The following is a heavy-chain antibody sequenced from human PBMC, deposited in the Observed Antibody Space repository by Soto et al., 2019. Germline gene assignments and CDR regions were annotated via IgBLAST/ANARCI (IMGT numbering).Heavy chain of an antibody. Sequence: SETLSLTCTVSGGSISSGGYYWSWIRQHPGKGLEWIGYIYYSGSTYYNPSLKSRVTISVDTSKNQFSLKLSSVTAADTAVYYCARVGIFYIGGIGGMDVWGQGTTVTVSS. CDR2: IYYSGST. D-gene: IGHD2-8*01. CDR1: GGSISSGGYY. CDR3: ARVGIFYIGGIGGMDV. V-gene: IGHV4-31*03. J-gene: IGHJ6*02.